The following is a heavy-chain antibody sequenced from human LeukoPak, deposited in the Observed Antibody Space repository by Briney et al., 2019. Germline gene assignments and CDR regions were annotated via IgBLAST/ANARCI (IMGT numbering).Heavy chain of an antibody. CDR1: GGTFSNYA. V-gene: IGHV1-69*01. D-gene: IGHD6-13*01. CDR3: ARGISSSWYQDY. J-gene: IGHJ4*02. Sequence: SVKVSCKASGGTFSNYAISWVRQAPGQGLEWMGGIIPIFGTANYAQKFQGRVTITADESTSTAYMELSNLRSEDTAVYYCARGISSSWYQDYWGQGTLVTVSS. CDR2: IIPIFGTA.